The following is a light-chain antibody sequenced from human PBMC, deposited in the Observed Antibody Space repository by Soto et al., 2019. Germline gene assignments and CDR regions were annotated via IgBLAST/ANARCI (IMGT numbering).Light chain of an antibody. CDR2: EVS. CDR1: SSDVGKYNY. Sequence: QSALTQPASVSGSPGQSITISCIGTSSDVGKYNYVSWYQQHPGKAPQLMIYEVSNRPSGVSHRFSGSKSGNTASLTISGLQAEDAADYYCSSFTSTNTWVFGGGTKQTVL. CDR3: SSFTSTNTWV. J-gene: IGLJ3*02. V-gene: IGLV2-14*01.